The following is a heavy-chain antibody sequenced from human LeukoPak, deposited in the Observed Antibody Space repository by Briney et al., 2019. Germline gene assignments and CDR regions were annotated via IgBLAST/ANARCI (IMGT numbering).Heavy chain of an antibody. D-gene: IGHD3-10*01. CDR1: GFTFSDAW. CDR2: ISGSGGST. V-gene: IGHV3-23*01. Sequence: GGSLRLSCAASGFTFSDAWMSWVRQAPGKGLEWVSAISGSGGSTYYADSVKGRFTISRDNSKNTLYLQMNSLRAEDTAVYYCAKGITMVRGAPFDYWGQGTLVTVSS. CDR3: AKGITMVRGAPFDY. J-gene: IGHJ4*02.